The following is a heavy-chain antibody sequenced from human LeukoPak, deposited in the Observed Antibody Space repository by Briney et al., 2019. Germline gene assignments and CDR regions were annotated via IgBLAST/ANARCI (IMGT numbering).Heavy chain of an antibody. CDR2: MNPNSGNT. J-gene: IGHJ5*02. CDR1: GYTFTSYD. D-gene: IGHD2-2*01. Sequence: VSVKVSCKASGYTFTSYDINWVRQATGQGLEWMGWMNPNSGNTGYAQKFQGRVTMTRNTSISTAYMELSSLRSEDTAVYYCARAVPAAIRKVTNWFDPWGQGTLVTVSS. V-gene: IGHV1-8*01. CDR3: ARAVPAAIRKVTNWFDP.